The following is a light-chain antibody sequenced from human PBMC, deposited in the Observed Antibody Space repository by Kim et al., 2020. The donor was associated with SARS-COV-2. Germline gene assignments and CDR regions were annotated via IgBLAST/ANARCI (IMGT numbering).Light chain of an antibody. CDR2: GKD. Sequence: SSELTQDPAVSVALGQTVRITCQGDSLRNYYASWYQQKPGQAPVLVIYGKDSRPSGIPERFSGSSSGDTASLTITAAQAEDDADYYCKSRDSSDHVVFGG. CDR1: SLRNYY. CDR3: KSRDSSDHVV. J-gene: IGLJ2*01. V-gene: IGLV3-19*01.